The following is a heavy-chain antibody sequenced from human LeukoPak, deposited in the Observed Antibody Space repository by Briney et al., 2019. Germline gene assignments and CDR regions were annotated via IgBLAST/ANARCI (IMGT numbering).Heavy chain of an antibody. V-gene: IGHV3-23*01. CDR2: VISSGGST. Sequence: GGSLRLSCAASGFTFSSYAMSWVRQAPGKGLEWVSAVISSGGSTYYADSLKGRFTISRDNSKNTLYLQMNSLIAEDTAVYYCAKLWSTSRGAFDIWGQGTMVTVSS. D-gene: IGHD1-1*01. CDR3: AKLWSTSRGAFDI. CDR1: GFTFSSYA. J-gene: IGHJ3*02.